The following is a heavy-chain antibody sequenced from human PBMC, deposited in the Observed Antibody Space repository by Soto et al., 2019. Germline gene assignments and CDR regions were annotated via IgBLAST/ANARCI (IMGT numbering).Heavy chain of an antibody. V-gene: IGHV3-30*18. D-gene: IGHD3-10*01. CDR2: ISYDGSNK. Sequence: GGSLRLSCAASGFTFSSYGMHWVRQAPGKGLEWVAVISYDGSNKYYADYVKGRFTISRDNSKNTLYLQMNSLRAEDTAVYYCAKDRDGGWFDPWGQGTLVTVSS. J-gene: IGHJ5*02. CDR3: AKDRDGGWFDP. CDR1: GFTFSSYG.